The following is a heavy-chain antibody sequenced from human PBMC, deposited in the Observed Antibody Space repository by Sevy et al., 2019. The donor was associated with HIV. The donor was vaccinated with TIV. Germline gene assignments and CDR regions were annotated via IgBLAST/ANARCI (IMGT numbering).Heavy chain of an antibody. J-gene: IGHJ4*02. CDR2: ISYDGSNK. V-gene: IGHV3-30*18. D-gene: IGHD6-13*01. CDR3: AKDLSSSWYIDY. CDR1: GFTFSSYG. Sequence: GGSLRLSCAASGFTFSSYGMHWVRQAPGKELEWVAVISYDGSNKYYADSVKGRFTISRDNSKNTLYLQMNSLRAEDTAVYYCAKDLSSSWYIDYWGQGTLVTVSS.